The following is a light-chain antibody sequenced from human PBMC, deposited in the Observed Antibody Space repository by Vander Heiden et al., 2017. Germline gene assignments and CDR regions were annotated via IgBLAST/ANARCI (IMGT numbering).Light chain of an antibody. CDR2: GAT. V-gene: IGKV1-16*02. J-gene: IGKJ5*01. CDR1: QDISHY. Sequence: DIQMTQPPSSLPASVGHRVNLTCPASQDISHYLAWYQQKLGKAPKTLIYGATSLQSGVPAKISGSGSGTEFTLTISSLQPEDFAAYYCQQYGRYPMTFGQGTRLEIK. CDR3: QQYGRYPMT.